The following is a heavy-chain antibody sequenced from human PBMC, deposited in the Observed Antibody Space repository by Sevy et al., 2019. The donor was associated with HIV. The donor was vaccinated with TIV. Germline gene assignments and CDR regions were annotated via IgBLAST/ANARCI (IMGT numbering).Heavy chain of an antibody. CDR1: GYTFTTYP. Sequence: ASVKVSCKASGYTFTTYPIGWVRQAPGQGLEWMGWISTYSGETRDAQKFQGRATMTTDTSTSTAYLELRSLRSDDTGVYYGARDSDGSGHYYADYFDYWGQGTLVTVSS. J-gene: IGHJ4*02. D-gene: IGHD3-22*01. CDR3: ARDSDGSGHYYADYFDY. V-gene: IGHV1-18*01. CDR2: ISTYSGET.